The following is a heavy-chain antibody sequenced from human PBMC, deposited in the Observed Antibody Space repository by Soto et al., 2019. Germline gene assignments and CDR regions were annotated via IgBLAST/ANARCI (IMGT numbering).Heavy chain of an antibody. V-gene: IGHV3-23*01. D-gene: IGHD2-21*01. CDR1: GFTFSSYA. Sequence: GGSLRLSCAASGFTFSSYAMSWVRQAPGKGLEWVSAISGSGGSTYYADSVKGRFTISRDNSKNTLYLQMNSLRAEDTAVYYCAKDGGEMRTFNYMDVWGKGTTVTVSS. CDR3: AKDGGEMRTFNYMDV. CDR2: ISGSGGST. J-gene: IGHJ6*03.